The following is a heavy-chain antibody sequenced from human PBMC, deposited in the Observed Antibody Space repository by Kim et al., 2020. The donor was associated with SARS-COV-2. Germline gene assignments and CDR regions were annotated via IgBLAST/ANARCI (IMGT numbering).Heavy chain of an antibody. CDR3: ARGVRYCSSTSCYFYFDY. J-gene: IGHJ4*02. D-gene: IGHD2-2*01. V-gene: IGHV3-11*06. Sequence: GGSLRLSCAASGFTFSDYYMSWIRQAPGKGLEWVSYISSSSSYTNYADSVKGRFTISRDNAKNSLYLQMNSLRAEDTAVYYCARGVRYCSSTSCYFYFDYWGQGTLVTVSS. CDR2: ISSSSSYT. CDR1: GFTFSDYY.